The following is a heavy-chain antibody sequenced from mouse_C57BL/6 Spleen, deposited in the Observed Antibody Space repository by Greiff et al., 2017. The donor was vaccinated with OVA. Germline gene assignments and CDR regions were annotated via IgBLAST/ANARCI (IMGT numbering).Heavy chain of an antibody. D-gene: IGHD3-2*02. CDR2: IDPSDSYT. J-gene: IGHJ4*01. CDR1: GYTFTSYW. CDR3: ARRAQALYYAMDY. V-gene: IGHV1-69*01. Sequence: QVQLQQPGAELVMPGASVKLSCTASGYTFTSYWMHWVKQRPGQGLEWIGEIDPSDSYTNYNQKFKGKSTLTVAKSSITAYMQLSSLTSEDSAVYYCARRAQALYYAMDYWGQGTSVTVSS.